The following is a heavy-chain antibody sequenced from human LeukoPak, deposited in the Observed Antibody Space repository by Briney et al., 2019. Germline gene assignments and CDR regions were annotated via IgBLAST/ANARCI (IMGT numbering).Heavy chain of an antibody. CDR2: GSESGGT. V-gene: IGHV4-34*01. CDR1: GGSLNGHY. CDR3: ARERTARWFDP. J-gene: IGHJ5*02. D-gene: IGHD2-21*02. Sequence: PSETLSLTCAVYGGSLNGHYWSWIRQPPGKGLEWIGEGSESGGTKFNPPLKSRVTISADTSKNQFSLKLSSVTAADTAVYYCARERTARWFDPWGQGTLVTVSS.